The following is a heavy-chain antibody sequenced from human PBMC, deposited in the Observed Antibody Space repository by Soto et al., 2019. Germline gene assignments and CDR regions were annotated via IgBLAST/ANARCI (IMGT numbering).Heavy chain of an antibody. Sequence: EVQLLESGGGLVQSGESLTLSCVASQFTFNIDAMTWVRHAPGKGLEWVSSMSGSGASIYYADSVKGRFTISRDKSKKTLYLQMNSLRAEDTAVYWCARENWNGAYYGFDVWGPGTTVNV. V-gene: IGHV3-23*01. J-gene: IGHJ6*02. D-gene: IGHD1-1*01. CDR2: MSGSGASI. CDR1: QFTFNIDA. CDR3: ARENWNGAYYGFDV.